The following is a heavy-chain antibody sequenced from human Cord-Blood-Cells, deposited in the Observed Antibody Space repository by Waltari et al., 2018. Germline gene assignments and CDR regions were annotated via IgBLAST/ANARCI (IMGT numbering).Heavy chain of an antibody. CDR3: ARADYYDSSGYYFDY. Sequence: VQLVESGGGVVQPGRSLRLSCAAPGFPLSRSAMPWVPPAPGKGLEWVAVISYDGSNKYYADSVKGRFTISRDNSKNTLYLQMNSLRAEDTAVYYCARADYYDSSGYYFDYWGQGTLVTVSS. CDR1: GFPLSRSA. CDR2: ISYDGSNK. D-gene: IGHD3-22*01. J-gene: IGHJ4*02. V-gene: IGHV3-30-3*01.